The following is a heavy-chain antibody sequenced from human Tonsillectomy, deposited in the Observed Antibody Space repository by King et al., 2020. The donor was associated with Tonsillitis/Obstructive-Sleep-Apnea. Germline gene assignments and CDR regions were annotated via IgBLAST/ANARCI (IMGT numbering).Heavy chain of an antibody. D-gene: IGHD3-3*01. CDR2: IRSKAYGGTT. CDR1: GFTFGDYA. J-gene: IGHJ5*02. CDR3: TREGLGFLEWFAGYRDWFDP. V-gene: IGHV3-49*04. Sequence: VQLVESGGGLVQPGRSLRLSCTASGFTFGDYAMSWVRQAPGKGLEWVGFIRSKAYGGTTEYAASVKGRFTISRDDSKSIAYLQMNSLKTEDTAVYYCTREGLGFLEWFAGYRDWFDPWGQGTLVTVSS.